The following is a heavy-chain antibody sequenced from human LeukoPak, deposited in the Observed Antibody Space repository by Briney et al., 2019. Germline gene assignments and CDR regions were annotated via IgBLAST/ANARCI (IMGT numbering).Heavy chain of an antibody. J-gene: IGHJ4*02. CDR1: GGSISSYY. CDR3: ARGRLFFDY. CDR2: IYTSGST. Sequence: SETLSLTCTVSGGSISSYYWSWIRQPPGKGLEWIGYIYTSGSTDYNPSLKSRVTISVDTSKNQFSLKLSSVTAADTAVYYCARGRLFFDYWGQGTLVTVSS. D-gene: IGHD3-10*01. V-gene: IGHV4-4*09.